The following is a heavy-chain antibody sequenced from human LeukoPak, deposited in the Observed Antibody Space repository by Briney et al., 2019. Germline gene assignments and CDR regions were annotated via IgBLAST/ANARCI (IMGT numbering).Heavy chain of an antibody. Sequence: ASVKVSCKASGGTFSSYAISWVQQAPGQGLEWMGRIIPIFGTANYAQKFQGRVTITTDESTSTAYMELSSLRSEDTAVYYCAREYSSSWYPMGYYYYYMDVWGEGTTVTVSS. D-gene: IGHD6-13*01. J-gene: IGHJ6*03. V-gene: IGHV1-69*05. CDR3: AREYSSSWYPMGYYYYYMDV. CDR1: GGTFSSYA. CDR2: IIPIFGTA.